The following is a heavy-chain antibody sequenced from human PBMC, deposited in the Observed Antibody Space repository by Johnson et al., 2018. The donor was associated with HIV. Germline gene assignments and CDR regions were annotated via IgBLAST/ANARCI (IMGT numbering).Heavy chain of an antibody. CDR1: GFNVSSNY. D-gene: IGHD5-24*01. CDR2: ISGTGDNT. Sequence: VQLVESGGGLVQPGGSLRLSCAASGFNVSSNYMSWVRQAPGKGLEWVAGISGTGDNTYYADSVKGRFTLSRENSKNTVYLQLNSLRAEDTAVYYCAKEKNGYHWTFDIWGQGTMVTVSS. CDR3: AKEKNGYHWTFDI. V-gene: IGHV3-66*02. J-gene: IGHJ3*02.